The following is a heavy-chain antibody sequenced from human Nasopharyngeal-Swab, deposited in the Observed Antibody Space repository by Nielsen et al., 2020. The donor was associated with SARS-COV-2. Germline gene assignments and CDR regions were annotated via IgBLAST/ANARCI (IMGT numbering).Heavy chain of an antibody. D-gene: IGHD3-10*01. CDR3: ARDARDDIRVVRGVDYGLDV. J-gene: IGHJ6*02. Sequence: ASVKVSCKASGYTFTYYGISWVRQAPGQGLEWMGWIGTYNGNTNYAQTLQGRVTMTTDTSTSTAYMELRSLRSDDTAIYYCARDARDDIRVVRGVDYGLDVWGQGTTVTVSS. CDR1: GYTFTYYG. V-gene: IGHV1-18*01. CDR2: IGTYNGNT.